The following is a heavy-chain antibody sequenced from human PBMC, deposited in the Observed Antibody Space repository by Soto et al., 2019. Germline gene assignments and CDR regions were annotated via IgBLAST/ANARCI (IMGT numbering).Heavy chain of an antibody. J-gene: IGHJ2*01. CDR1: GFTFSTFG. D-gene: IGHD5-18*01. CDR3: ARSYSYGSNWYFDL. Sequence: QLPLVQSGAEVKNPGASVKVSCKASGFTFSTFGITWVRQAPGQGLEWMGWITASNGNTNYAQNLQGRVTLTTDTSTSTAYMELWRLRSDDTAVYYCARSYSYGSNWYFDLWGRGTLVTVSS. V-gene: IGHV1-18*04. CDR2: ITASNGNT.